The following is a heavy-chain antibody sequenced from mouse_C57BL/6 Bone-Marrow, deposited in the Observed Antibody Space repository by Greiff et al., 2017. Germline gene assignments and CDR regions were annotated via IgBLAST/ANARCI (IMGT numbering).Heavy chain of an antibody. CDR3: AREGYGSSYLYAMDY. Sequence: VKLQQPGTELVKPGASVKLSCKASGYTFTSYWMHWVKQRPGQGLEWIGNINPSNGGTNYNEKFKSKATLTVDKSSSTAYMQLSSLTSEDSAVYYCAREGYGSSYLYAMDYWGQGTSVTVSS. V-gene: IGHV1-53*01. CDR2: INPSNGGT. D-gene: IGHD1-1*01. J-gene: IGHJ4*01. CDR1: GYTFTSYW.